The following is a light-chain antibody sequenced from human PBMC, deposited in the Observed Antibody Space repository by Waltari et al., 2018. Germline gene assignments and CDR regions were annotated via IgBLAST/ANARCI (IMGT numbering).Light chain of an antibody. CDR1: QGITSR. CDR3: LQVNSFPRT. V-gene: IGKV1-12*01. Sequence: DIQMSQSPSSVSASVGDRVTPTCRASQGITSRLAWYQQKPGKAPQLLISDASSLHSVVPSRFSGSGSGTDFTLTISSLQPEDFATYYCLQVNSFPRTFGQGTKVEVK. J-gene: IGKJ1*01. CDR2: DAS.